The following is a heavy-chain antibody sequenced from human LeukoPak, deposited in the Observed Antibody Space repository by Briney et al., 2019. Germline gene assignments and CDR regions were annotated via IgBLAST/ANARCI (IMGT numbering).Heavy chain of an antibody. CDR3: ARLGVAYYYYYGMDV. Sequence: GASVKVSCKASGYTFTSYGISWVRQAPGRGLEWMGWISAYNGNTNYAQKLQGRVTMTTDTSTSTAYMELRSLRSDGTAVYYCARLGVAYYYYYGMDVWGQGTTVTVSS. CDR1: GYTFTSYG. V-gene: IGHV1-18*01. CDR2: ISAYNGNT. J-gene: IGHJ6*02. D-gene: IGHD1-26*01.